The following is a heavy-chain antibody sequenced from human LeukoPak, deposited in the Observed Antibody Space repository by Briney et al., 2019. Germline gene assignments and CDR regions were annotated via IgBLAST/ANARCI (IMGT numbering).Heavy chain of an antibody. Sequence: SETLSLTCTVSGYSISSGYYWGWIRQPPGGGLEWIGSIYHSGTSYYNPSLKSRVTISVDTSKNQFSLNLSSVTAADTAVYYCARDLGRYYDRGTLSAFDIWGQGTMVTVSS. V-gene: IGHV4-38-2*02. CDR1: GYSISSGYY. CDR3: ARDLGRYYDRGTLSAFDI. D-gene: IGHD3-9*01. J-gene: IGHJ3*02. CDR2: IYHSGTS.